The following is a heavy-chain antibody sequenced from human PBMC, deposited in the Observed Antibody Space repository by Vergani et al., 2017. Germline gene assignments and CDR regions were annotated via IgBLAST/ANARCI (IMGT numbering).Heavy chain of an antibody. CDR1: GGSIGSYY. V-gene: IGHV4-59*01. CDR2: IYYSGST. J-gene: IGHJ4*02. D-gene: IGHD1-14*01. CDR3: ARVQGPGVDY. Sequence: QVQLQESGPGLVKPSETLSLTCTVSGGSIGSYYWSWIRQPPGKGLEWIGYIYYSGSTNYNPSLKSRVTISVDTSKNQFSLKLSSVTAADTAVYYCARVQGPGVDYWGQGTLVTVSS.